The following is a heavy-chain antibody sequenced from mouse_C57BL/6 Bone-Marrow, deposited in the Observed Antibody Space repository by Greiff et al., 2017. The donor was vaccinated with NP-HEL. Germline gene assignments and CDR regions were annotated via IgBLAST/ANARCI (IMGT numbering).Heavy chain of an antibody. CDR1: GFTFSDYY. CDR3: ARTEYAMDY. D-gene: IGHD3-2*01. Sequence: DVQLQESGGGLVQPGGSLKLSCAASGFTFSDYYMYWVRQTPEKRLEWVAYISNGGGSTYYPDTVKGRFTISRDNAKNTLYLQMSRLKSEDTAMYYCARTEYAMDYWGQGTSVTVSS. CDR2: ISNGGGST. J-gene: IGHJ4*01. V-gene: IGHV5-12*01.